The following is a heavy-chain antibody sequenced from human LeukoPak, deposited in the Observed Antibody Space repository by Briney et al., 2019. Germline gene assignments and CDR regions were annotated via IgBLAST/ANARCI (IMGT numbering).Heavy chain of an antibody. D-gene: IGHD6-25*01. J-gene: IGHJ3*02. CDR3: ARESVIAASVDDAFDI. Sequence: PGRSLRLSCAASGFTFSSYAMHWVRQAPGKGLEWVANIKQDGSYIHYVDSVKGRFTISRDNTKSSLYLQMNSLRADDTAVYYCARESVIAASVDDAFDIWGQGTMVTVFS. CDR1: GFTFSSYA. CDR2: IKQDGSYI. V-gene: IGHV3-7*01.